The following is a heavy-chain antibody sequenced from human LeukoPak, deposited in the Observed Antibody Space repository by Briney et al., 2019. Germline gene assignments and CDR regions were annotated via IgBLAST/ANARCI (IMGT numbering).Heavy chain of an antibody. D-gene: IGHD1-20*01. J-gene: IGHJ5*02. CDR1: GGTFSSYA. CDR3: ARAIAEEDKDNWNDGWFDP. CDR2: IIPIFGTA. V-gene: IGHV1-69*05. Sequence: ASVTVSCKASGGTFSSYAISWVRQAPGQGLEWMGRIIPIFGTANYAQKFQGRVTITTDESTSAVYMELSSLTSEDKAVYYCARAIAEEDKDNWNDGWFDPWGQGTLVTVSS.